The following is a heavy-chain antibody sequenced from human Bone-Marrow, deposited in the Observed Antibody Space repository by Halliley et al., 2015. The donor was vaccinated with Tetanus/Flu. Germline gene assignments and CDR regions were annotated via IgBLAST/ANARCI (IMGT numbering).Heavy chain of an antibody. Sequence: TLSLTCTLSGGSIGSHFWCWVRQPPGRGLEWIGCYYYGGNTYYNPSLRGPVAISVDTSKNQFSLTLSSVTATDTAVYYCATLGYTSGNSFDHWGQGTPITVSS. V-gene: IGHV4-59*08. CDR3: ATLGYTSGNSFDH. CDR1: GGSIGSHF. D-gene: IGHD2-15*01. CDR2: YYYGGNT. J-gene: IGHJ4*02.